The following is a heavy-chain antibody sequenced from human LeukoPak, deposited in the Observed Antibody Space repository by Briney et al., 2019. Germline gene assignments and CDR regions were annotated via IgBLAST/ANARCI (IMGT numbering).Heavy chain of an antibody. CDR2: IIPIFGTA. J-gene: IGHJ4*02. CDR3: ARAMVRGVITSFDY. D-gene: IGHD3-10*01. V-gene: IGHV1-69*05. CDR1: GGTFSSYA. Sequence: SVKVSCKASGGTFSSYAICWVRQAPGQGLEWMGRIIPIFGTANYAQKFQGRVTITTDESTSTAYMELSSLRSEDTAVYYCARAMVRGVITSFDYWGQGTLVTVSS.